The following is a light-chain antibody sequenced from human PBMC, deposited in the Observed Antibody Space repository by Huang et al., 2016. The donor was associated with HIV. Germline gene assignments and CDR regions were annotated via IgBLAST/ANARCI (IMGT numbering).Light chain of an antibody. CDR3: QQYYSTPPIT. Sequence: DIQMTQSPSSLSASVGDRVTITCRASPGISNSLAWYQQKPGKAPKLLLYAASRLKSGVPSRFSGSGSGTDYTLTISSLQPEDFATYYCQQYYSTPPITFGQGTRLEIK. V-gene: IGKV1-NL1*01. CDR1: PGISNS. CDR2: AAS. J-gene: IGKJ5*01.